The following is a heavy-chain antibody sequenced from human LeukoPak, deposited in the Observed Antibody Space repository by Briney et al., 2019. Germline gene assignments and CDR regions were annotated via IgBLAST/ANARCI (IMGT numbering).Heavy chain of an antibody. CDR3: ARVLQGEWFFDY. J-gene: IGHJ4*02. Sequence: GGSLRLSCAASGFTFSSYWIHWVRPAPGKGLVWVSRINTDGSTTNYADSVKGRFTISRDNAKNTLYLQMNSLRAEDTAVYYCARVLQGEWFFDYWGQGTLVTVSS. CDR1: GFTFSSYW. D-gene: IGHD3-3*01. V-gene: IGHV3-74*01. CDR2: INTDGSTT.